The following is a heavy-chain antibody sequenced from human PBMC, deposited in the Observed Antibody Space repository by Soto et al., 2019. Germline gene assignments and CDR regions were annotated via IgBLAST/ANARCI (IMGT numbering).Heavy chain of an antibody. CDR3: AREIKRTTVTKKWCEP. J-gene: IGHJ5*02. D-gene: IGHD4-4*01. Sequence: SETLSLTGTVSGGSISSYYWSWIRQPAWKGLEWIGRIYTSGITNYNPSLKSRVTMSVDTSKNQFSLKLSSVTAADTAVYYSAREIKRTTVTKKWCEPFGQGT. V-gene: IGHV4-4*07. CDR1: GGSISSYY. CDR2: IYTSGIT.